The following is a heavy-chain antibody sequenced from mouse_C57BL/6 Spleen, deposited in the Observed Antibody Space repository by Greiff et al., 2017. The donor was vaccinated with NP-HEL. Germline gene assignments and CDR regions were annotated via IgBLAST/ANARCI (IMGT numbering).Heavy chain of an antibody. J-gene: IGHJ3*01. CDR1: GYSFTSYY. Sequence: VKLVESGPELVKPGASVKISCKASGYSFTSYYIHWVQPRPGQGLEWIGWIYPGSGNTKYNEKFKGKATLTADTSSSTAYMQLSSLTSEDSAVYYCARVYGSSYETWFAYWGQGTLVTVSA. CDR3: ARVYGSSYETWFAY. CDR2: IYPGSGNT. D-gene: IGHD1-1*01. V-gene: IGHV1-66*01.